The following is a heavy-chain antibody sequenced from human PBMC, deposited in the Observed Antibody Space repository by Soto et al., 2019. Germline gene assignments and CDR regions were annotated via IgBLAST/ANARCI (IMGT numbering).Heavy chain of an antibody. J-gene: IGHJ3*02. CDR3: ARSYSSGWKDAFDI. V-gene: IGHV4-59*01. Sequence: SETLSLTCTVSGGSISSYYWSWIRQPPGKGLERIGYIYYSGSTNYNPSLKSRVTISVDTSKNQFSLKLSSVTAADTAVYYCARSYSSGWKDAFDIWGQGTMVTVSS. CDR1: GGSISSYY. CDR2: IYYSGST. D-gene: IGHD6-19*01.